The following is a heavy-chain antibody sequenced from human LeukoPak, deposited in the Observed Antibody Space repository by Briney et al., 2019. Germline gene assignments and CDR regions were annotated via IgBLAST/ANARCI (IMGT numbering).Heavy chain of an antibody. CDR2: INHSGST. D-gene: IGHD3-22*01. CDR1: GGSFSGYY. CDR3: AREGWGYYYDSSGYYHYYGMDV. J-gene: IGHJ6*02. V-gene: IGHV4-34*01. Sequence: PSETPSLTCAVYGGSFSGYYWSWIRQPPGKGLEWIGEINHSGSTNYNPSLKSRVTISVDTSKNQFSLKLSSVTAADTAVYYCAREGWGYYYDSSGYYHYYGMDVWGQGTTVTVSS.